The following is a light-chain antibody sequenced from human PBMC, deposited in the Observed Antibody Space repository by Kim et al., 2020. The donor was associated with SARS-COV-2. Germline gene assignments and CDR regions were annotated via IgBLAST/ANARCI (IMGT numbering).Light chain of an antibody. J-gene: IGLJ3*02. CDR3: ISYTSGSPKV. CDR2: DVS. CDR1: SSDVGGYNY. V-gene: IGLV2-14*03. Sequence: QSALTQPASVSGSPGQSITISCTGTSSDVGGYNYVSWYQQHPGKAPKLMIFDVSNLPSGVSNHFSGSKSGNTTSLTISGVQAEDDADYYCISYTSGSPKVLGGGTQLTVL.